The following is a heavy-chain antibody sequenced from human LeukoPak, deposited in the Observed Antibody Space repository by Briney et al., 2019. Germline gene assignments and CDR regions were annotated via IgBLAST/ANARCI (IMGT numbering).Heavy chain of an antibody. CDR3: ARDRRYCSSTSCYYPYYYGMDV. D-gene: IGHD2-2*01. CDR1: GFTVSSNY. J-gene: IGHJ6*02. Sequence: GGSLRLSCAASGFTVSSNYMSWVRQAPGKGLEWVSVIYSGGSTYYADSVKGRFTISGDNSKNTLYLQMNSLRAEDTAVYYCARDRRYCSSTSCYYPYYYGMDVWGQGTTVTVSS. CDR2: IYSGGST. V-gene: IGHV3-53*01.